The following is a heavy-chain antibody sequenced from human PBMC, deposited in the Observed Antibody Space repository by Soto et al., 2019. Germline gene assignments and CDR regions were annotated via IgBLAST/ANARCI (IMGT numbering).Heavy chain of an antibody. V-gene: IGHV3-23*01. CDR1: GFTFSSYA. CDR3: AKGGWSIWSGYLYNWFDP. J-gene: IGHJ5*02. Sequence: GGSLRLSCAASGFTFSSYAMSWVRQAPGKGLEWVSAISGSGGSTYYADSVKGRFTISRDNSKNTLYLQMNSLRAEDTAVYYCAKGGWSIWSGYLYNWFDPWGQGTLVTVSS. D-gene: IGHD3-3*01. CDR2: ISGSGGST.